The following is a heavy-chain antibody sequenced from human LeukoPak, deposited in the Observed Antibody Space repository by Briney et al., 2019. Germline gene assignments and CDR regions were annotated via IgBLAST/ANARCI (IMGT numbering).Heavy chain of an antibody. CDR3: ARYIVVVTGNTWFDP. D-gene: IGHD2-21*02. V-gene: IGHV5-51*01. CDR1: GYIFTSHW. CDR2: ISPGDSDT. Sequence: GESLKISCKGSGYIFTSHWIGWVRQMPGKGLEWMGIISPGDSDTRYSPSFQGQVTISADKSINTAYPQWSSLEASDTAMYYCARYIVVVTGNTWFDPWGQGTLVTVSS. J-gene: IGHJ5*02.